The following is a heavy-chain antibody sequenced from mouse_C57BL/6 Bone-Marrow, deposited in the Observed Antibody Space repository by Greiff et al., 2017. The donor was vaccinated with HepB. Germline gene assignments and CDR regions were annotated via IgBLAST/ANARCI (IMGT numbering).Heavy chain of an antibody. J-gene: IGHJ3*01. CDR3: ARRFAY. CDR1: GFHIKDYY. CDR2: IDPEAGET. V-gene: IGHV14-2*01. Sequence: EVKLQASGAELVKPGASVQLSCTASGFHIKDYYMHWVKQRTEQGLAWIGRIDPEAGETKYAPKFQGKATITADTSSNTAYLQLSSLTSEYTAVYYCARRFAYWGQGTLVTVSA.